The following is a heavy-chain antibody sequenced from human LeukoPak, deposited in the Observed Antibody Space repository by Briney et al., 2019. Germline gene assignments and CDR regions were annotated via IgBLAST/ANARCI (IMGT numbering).Heavy chain of an antibody. CDR1: GFXFSSYS. CDR2: ISSSSSYI. CDR3: ATSPAAALGDAFDI. Sequence: GGSLRLSCAASGFXFSSYSMNWVRQAPGKGLEWVSSISSSSSYIYYADSVKGRFTISRDNAKNSLYLQMNSLRAEDTAVYYCATSPAAALGDAFDIWGQGIMVTVSS. D-gene: IGHD3-16*01. V-gene: IGHV3-21*01. J-gene: IGHJ3*02.